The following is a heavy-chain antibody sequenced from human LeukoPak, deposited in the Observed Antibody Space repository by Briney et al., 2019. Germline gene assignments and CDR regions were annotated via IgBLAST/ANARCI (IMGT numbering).Heavy chain of an antibody. CDR3: ARELVGATQEDAFDI. CDR2: INHSGST. CDR1: GGSFSGYY. J-gene: IGHJ3*02. V-gene: IGHV4-34*01. Sequence: PSETLSLTCAVYGGSFSGYYWSWIRQPPGKGLEWIGEINHSGSTNYNPSLKSRVTISVDTSKNQFSLKLSSVTAADTAVYYCARELVGATQEDAFDIWGQGTMVTVSS. D-gene: IGHD1-26*01.